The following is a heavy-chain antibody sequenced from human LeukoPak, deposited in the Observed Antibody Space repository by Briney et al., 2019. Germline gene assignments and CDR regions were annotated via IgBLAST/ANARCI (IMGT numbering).Heavy chain of an antibody. J-gene: IGHJ4*02. V-gene: IGHV4-59*01. CDR2: IYYSGST. D-gene: IGHD5-18*01. CDR3: ARDKQPGDY. Sequence: SETLSLTCTVSGGSMSRYYWGWIRQPPGKGLEWIGYIYYSGSTTHNPSLKSRVTISVDTPKNQFSLKLTSVTAADTAVYYCARDKQPGDYWGQGTLVTVSS. CDR1: GGSMSRYY.